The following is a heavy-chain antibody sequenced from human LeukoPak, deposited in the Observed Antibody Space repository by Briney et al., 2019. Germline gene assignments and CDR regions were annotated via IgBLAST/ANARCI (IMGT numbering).Heavy chain of an antibody. J-gene: IGHJ4*02. CDR1: GFSFNSYA. D-gene: IGHD2-15*01. Sequence: GGSLRLSCAASGFSFNSYAMSWVRQAPGKGLDWGSAISGSGGGTYYADSVKGRFTISRDNSKNTVHLQMNSLRAEDTAVYYCAKDLRDIIVMVAAPDYWGQGTLVTVSS. CDR3: AKDLRDIIVMVAAPDY. CDR2: ISGSGGGT. V-gene: IGHV3-23*01.